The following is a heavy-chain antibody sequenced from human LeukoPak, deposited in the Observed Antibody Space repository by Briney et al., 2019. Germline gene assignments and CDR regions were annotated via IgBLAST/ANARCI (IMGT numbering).Heavy chain of an antibody. J-gene: IGHJ4*02. Sequence: SETLSLTCSVSDDSITMYYWTWIRQPPGKGLEWIGYVDHTGSTNFNPSLNGRVSISRDTTNNLFSLRLRSVTAADTALYYCARLSSVDLITFGGLALPGYFDYWGQGTLVTVSS. CDR3: ARLSSVDLITFGGLALPGYFDY. D-gene: IGHD3-16*01. CDR1: DDSITMYY. CDR2: VDHTGST. V-gene: IGHV4-59*01.